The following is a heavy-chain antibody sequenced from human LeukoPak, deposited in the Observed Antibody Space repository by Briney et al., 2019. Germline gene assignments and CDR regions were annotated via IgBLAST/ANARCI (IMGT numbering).Heavy chain of an antibody. CDR2: IYYSGST. CDR3: ARFADPGYLFDY. J-gene: IGHJ4*02. Sequence: SETLSLTCTVSGGSISSYYWSWIRPPPGKGLEWIGYIYYSGSTNYNPSLKSRVTISVDTSKNQFSLKLSSVTAADTAVYYCARFADPGYLFDYWGQGTLVTVSS. CDR1: GGSISSYY. D-gene: IGHD1-1*01. V-gene: IGHV4-59*01.